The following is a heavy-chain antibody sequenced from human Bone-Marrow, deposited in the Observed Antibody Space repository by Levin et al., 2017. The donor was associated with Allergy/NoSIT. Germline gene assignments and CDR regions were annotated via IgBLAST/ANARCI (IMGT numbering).Heavy chain of an antibody. D-gene: IGHD3-10*01. Sequence: LPGGSLRLSCTASGFTFGDYAMSWFRQAPGKGLEWVGFIRSKAYGGTTEYAASVKGRFTISRDDSKSIAYLQMNSLKTEDTTVYYCTRENGYYGSGSHDAFDIWGQGTMVTVSS. CDR2: IRSKAYGGTT. CDR1: GFTFGDYA. V-gene: IGHV3-49*03. CDR3: TRENGYYGSGSHDAFDI. J-gene: IGHJ3*02.